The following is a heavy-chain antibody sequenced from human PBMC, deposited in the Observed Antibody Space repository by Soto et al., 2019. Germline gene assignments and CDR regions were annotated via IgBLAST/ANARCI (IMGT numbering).Heavy chain of an antibody. D-gene: IGHD6-13*01. V-gene: IGHV4-31*03. J-gene: IGHJ4*02. CDR1: GDCIKSPDYY. CDR3: ARAPGNPNYCDS. CDR2: VYYSGSP. Sequence: NLSLTCTVSGDCIKSPDYYWSWIRHRPGKGLEWIGYVYYSGSPYYNPSLKSRVSISVDTSNNQFSLNLNSVAATDTAIYYCARAPGNPNYCDSWGQGTLVTVSS.